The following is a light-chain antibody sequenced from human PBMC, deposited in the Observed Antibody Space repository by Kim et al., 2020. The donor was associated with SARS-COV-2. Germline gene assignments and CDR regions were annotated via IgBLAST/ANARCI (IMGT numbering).Light chain of an antibody. CDR2: EVS. CDR1: SSDVGGFNR. J-gene: IGLJ3*02. CDR3: SSPTGIGTWV. V-gene: IGLV2-18*02. Sequence: QSALTQPPSVSGSPGQSVAISCTGTSSDVGGFNRVSWYQQPPGAAPKLIVYEVSNRPSGVPDRFSGSKSGNTASLTISGLQAGDEANYYCSSPTGIGTWVVGGGTKVTVL.